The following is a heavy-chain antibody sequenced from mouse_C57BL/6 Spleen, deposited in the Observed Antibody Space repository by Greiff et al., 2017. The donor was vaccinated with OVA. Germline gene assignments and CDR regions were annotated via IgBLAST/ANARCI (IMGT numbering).Heavy chain of an antibody. CDR3: VLLLRTGGYFDV. V-gene: IGHV6-6*01. CDR1: GFTFSDAW. Sequence: EVNVVESGGGLVQPGGSMKLSCAASGFTFSDAWMDWVRQSPEKGLEWVAEIRNKANNHATYYAESVKGRFTISRDDSKSSVYLQMNSLRAEDTGIYYCVLLLRTGGYFDVWGTGTTVTVSS. J-gene: IGHJ1*03. D-gene: IGHD1-1*01. CDR2: IRNKANNHAT.